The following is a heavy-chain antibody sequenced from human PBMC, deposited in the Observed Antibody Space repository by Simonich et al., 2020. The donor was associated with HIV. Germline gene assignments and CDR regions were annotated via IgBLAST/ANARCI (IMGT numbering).Heavy chain of an antibody. CDR2: IDWDDDK. CDR3: ARTPIIRGIIVAFDI. CDR1: GFSLSTRGMR. D-gene: IGHD3-10*01. J-gene: IGHJ3*02. Sequence: QFTLKESGPALVKPTQTLTLTCTFSGFSLSTRGMRVSWIRQPPGKALEWLARIDWDDDKFYSTSLKTRITISRDTSKNQVVLTMTNMDPVDTATYYCARTPIIRGIIVAFDIWGQGTMVTVSS. V-gene: IGHV2-70*04.